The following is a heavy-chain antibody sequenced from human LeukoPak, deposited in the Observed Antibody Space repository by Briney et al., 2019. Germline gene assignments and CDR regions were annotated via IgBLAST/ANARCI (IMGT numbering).Heavy chain of an antibody. CDR2: ISSTSSST. D-gene: IGHD6-13*01. CDR1: GFTFGSYS. Sequence: GGSLRLSCAASGFTFGSYSMNWVRQAPGKGLQWVSYISSTSSSTYYADSVKGRFTISRDNAKNSLYLQMNSLRAEDTAVYYCARDLPRIAAAGNPSGFDYWGQGTLVTVSS. J-gene: IGHJ4*02. CDR3: ARDLPRIAAAGNPSGFDY. V-gene: IGHV3-48*04.